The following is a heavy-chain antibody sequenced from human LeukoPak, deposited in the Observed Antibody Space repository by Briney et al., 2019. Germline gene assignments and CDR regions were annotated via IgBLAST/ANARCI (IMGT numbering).Heavy chain of an antibody. V-gene: IGHV3-7*01. CDR1: GFTFGSSW. CDR3: VGDFNTIFGVIISQDAFDI. CDR2: IKQGGSEK. D-gene: IGHD3-3*01. Sequence: GGSLRLSCVASGFTFGSSWMSWVRQAPGKGLEWVASIKQGGSEKYYVDSVKGRFTISRDNAKNSLYLQMKSLSAEDTAVYLCVGDFNTIFGVIISQDAFDIWGQGTMVTVSS. J-gene: IGHJ3*02.